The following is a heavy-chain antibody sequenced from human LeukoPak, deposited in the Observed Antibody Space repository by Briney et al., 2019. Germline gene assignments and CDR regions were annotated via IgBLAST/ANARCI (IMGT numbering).Heavy chain of an antibody. CDR1: GGSISSYY. J-gene: IGHJ4*02. V-gene: IGHV4-59*01. Sequence: SETLSLTCTVSGGSISSYYWSWIRQPPWKGLEWIGYTYYSGSTNYNPSLKSRVTISVDTSKNQFSLKLSSVTAADTAVYYCARVYYYDFWSGYYHDYWGQGTLVTVSS. CDR2: TYYSGST. CDR3: ARVYYYDFWSGYYHDY. D-gene: IGHD3-3*01.